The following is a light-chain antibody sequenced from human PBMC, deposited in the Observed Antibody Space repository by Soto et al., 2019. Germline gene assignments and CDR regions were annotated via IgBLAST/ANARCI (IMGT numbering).Light chain of an antibody. V-gene: IGKV3-20*01. Sequence: EIVLTQSPGTLSLSPGERATLSCRASQSLSSNYLAWFQQKPGQAPSLLIYEASSVASGTPDRFSGSGSGTDFTLTISRLEPEDFAVYYCHQYNNAPLTFGQGTRLEIK. CDR3: HQYNNAPLT. CDR1: QSLSSNY. J-gene: IGKJ2*01. CDR2: EAS.